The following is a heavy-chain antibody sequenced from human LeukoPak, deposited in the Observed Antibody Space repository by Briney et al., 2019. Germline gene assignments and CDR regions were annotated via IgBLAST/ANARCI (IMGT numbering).Heavy chain of an antibody. CDR3: AREGGSEAFDI. V-gene: IGHV3-30*03. CDR2: FSSDGVNK. CDR1: GFTFSSYA. Sequence: GGSLRLSCAASGFTFSSYAMHWVRQAPGKGLEWVAIFSSDGVNKYYADSVKGRFTISRDNSKNTLYLQMNSLRAEDTAVYYCAREGGSEAFDIWGQGTMVTVSS. J-gene: IGHJ3*02. D-gene: IGHD1-14*01.